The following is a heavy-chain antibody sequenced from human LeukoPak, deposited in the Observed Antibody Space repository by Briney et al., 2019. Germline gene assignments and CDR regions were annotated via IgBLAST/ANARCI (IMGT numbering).Heavy chain of an antibody. Sequence: GASVKVSFKASGYTFTSYDINWVRQATGQGLEWMGWMNPNSGNTGYAQKFQGRVTMTRNTSISTAYMELSSLRSEDTAVYYCARTTGSYIYYYYGMDVWGQGTTVTVSS. CDR2: MNPNSGNT. CDR1: GYTFTSYD. V-gene: IGHV1-8*01. CDR3: ARTTGSYIYYYYGMDV. D-gene: IGHD3-10*01. J-gene: IGHJ6*02.